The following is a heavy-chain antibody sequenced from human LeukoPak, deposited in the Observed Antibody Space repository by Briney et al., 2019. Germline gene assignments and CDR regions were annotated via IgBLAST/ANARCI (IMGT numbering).Heavy chain of an antibody. D-gene: IGHD3-3*01. Sequence: PGGSLRLSCAASGFTFSSYWMSWVRRAPGKGLEWVADIKKDGSERYYVDSVKGRFTISRDNAKNSVSLQMNSLRAEDTAVYYCTWSGEADWGQGTLVTVSS. CDR2: IKKDGSER. CDR3: TWSGEAD. V-gene: IGHV3-7*01. J-gene: IGHJ4*02. CDR1: GFTFSSYW.